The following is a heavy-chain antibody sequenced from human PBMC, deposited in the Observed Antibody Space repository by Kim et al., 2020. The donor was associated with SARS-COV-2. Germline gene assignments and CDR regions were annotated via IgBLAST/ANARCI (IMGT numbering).Heavy chain of an antibody. J-gene: IGHJ6*03. D-gene: IGHD1-20*01. V-gene: IGHV3-66*04. CDR3: ARPITGTIPYYYYYMDV. Sequence: VKGRFTNSKDKSKNPLYLQMTSLRAEDTAVYYCARPITGTIPYYYYYMDVWGKGTTVTVSS.